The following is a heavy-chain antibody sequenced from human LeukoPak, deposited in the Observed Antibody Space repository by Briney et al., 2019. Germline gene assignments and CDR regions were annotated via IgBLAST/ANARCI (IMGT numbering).Heavy chain of an antibody. CDR1: GGSISSSSYY. J-gene: IGHJ4*02. V-gene: IGHV4-39*07. D-gene: IGHD1-26*01. CDR2: IYYSGST. Sequence: SETLSLTCTVSGGSISSSSYYWGWIRQPPGKGLEWIGSIYYSGSTYYNPSLKSRVTKSVDTSKNQFSLKLSSVTAADTAVYYCARDPYRIFDYWGQGILVTVSS. CDR3: ARDPYRIFDY.